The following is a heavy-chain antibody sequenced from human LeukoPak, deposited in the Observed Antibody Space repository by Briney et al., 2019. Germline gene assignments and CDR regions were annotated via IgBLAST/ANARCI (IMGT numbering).Heavy chain of an antibody. J-gene: IGHJ4*02. Sequence: ASVKVSCKASGYTFTSYDINWVRQATGQGLEWMGWVNPNSGNTGSAQKFQGRVTMTRDTSISTAYMELSSLRSEDTAIYYCARAAGDLDYWGQGTLVTVSS. CDR2: VNPNSGNT. V-gene: IGHV1-8*01. CDR3: ARAAGDLDY. CDR1: GYTFTSYD.